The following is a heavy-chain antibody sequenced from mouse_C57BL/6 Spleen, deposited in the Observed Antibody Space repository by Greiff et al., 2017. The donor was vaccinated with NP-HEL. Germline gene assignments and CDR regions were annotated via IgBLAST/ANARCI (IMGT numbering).Heavy chain of an antibody. CDR2: INPNNGGT. Sequence: EVQLQQSGPELVKPGASVKISCKASGYTFTDYYMNWVKQSHGKSLEWIGDINPNNGGTSYNQKFKGKATLTVDKSSSTAYMELRSLTSEDSAVYYCARDEVYSSYVYFDVWGTGTTVTVSS. D-gene: IGHD1-1*01. J-gene: IGHJ1*03. CDR1: GYTFTDYY. V-gene: IGHV1-26*01. CDR3: ARDEVYSSYVYFDV.